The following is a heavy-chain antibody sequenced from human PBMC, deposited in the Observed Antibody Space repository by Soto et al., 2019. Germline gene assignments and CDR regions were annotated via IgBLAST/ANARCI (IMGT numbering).Heavy chain of an antibody. Sequence: QVQLQESGPGLVKPSETLSLTCLVSGASIGDYYWSWVRQPPGQGLVWIGDVFYSGTTNYNPSLNSRAPMSGDATKHQSSKKMSYVTAADTAVYYSASYPMAPPPRVYYYYCMDVWGKGTTVTVSS. CDR3: ASYPMAPPPRVYYYYCMDV. CDR1: GASIGDYY. J-gene: IGHJ6*03. V-gene: IGHV4-59*08. CDR2: VFYSGTT.